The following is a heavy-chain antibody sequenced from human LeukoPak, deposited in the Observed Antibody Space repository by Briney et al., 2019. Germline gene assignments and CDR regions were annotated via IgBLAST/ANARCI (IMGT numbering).Heavy chain of an antibody. V-gene: IGHV4-59*01. CDR2: IFYSGST. CDR3: ARHVNNWNDDNWFDP. D-gene: IGHD1-1*01. CDR1: GGSISSYY. Sequence: SETLSLTCTVSGGSISSYYWSWIRQPPGKGLEWIGYIFYSGSTNYNPSLKSRVTISLDTSKNLFSPKLTSVTAADTAVYYCARHVNNWNDDNWFDPWGQGTLVTVSS. J-gene: IGHJ5*02.